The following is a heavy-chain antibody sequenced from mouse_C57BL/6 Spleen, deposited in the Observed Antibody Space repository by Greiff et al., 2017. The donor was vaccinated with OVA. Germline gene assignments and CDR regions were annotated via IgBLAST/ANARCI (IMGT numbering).Heavy chain of an antibody. J-gene: IGHJ4*01. Sequence: EVKLMESGGDLVKPGGSLKLSCAASGFTFSSYGMSWVRQTPDKRLEWVATISSGGSYTYYPDSVKGRFTISRDNAKNTLYLQMSSLKSEDTAMYYCARRGPYYSNSYYAMDYWGQGTSVTVSS. CDR1: GFTFSSYG. V-gene: IGHV5-6*02. CDR3: ARRGPYYSNSYYAMDY. CDR2: ISSGGSYT. D-gene: IGHD2-5*01.